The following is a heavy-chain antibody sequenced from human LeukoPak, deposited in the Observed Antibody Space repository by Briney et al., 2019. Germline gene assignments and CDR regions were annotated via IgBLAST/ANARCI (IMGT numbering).Heavy chain of an antibody. D-gene: IGHD1-26*01. J-gene: IGHJ4*02. Sequence: GGSLRLSCAASGFTFSSYAMSWVHQAPGKGLEWVSAISGSGGSTYYADSVKGRFTISRDNSKNTLYLQMNSLRAEDTAVYYSAVGSYLGRNFDYWGQGTLVTVSS. CDR1: GFTFSSYA. V-gene: IGHV3-23*01. CDR3: AVGSYLGRNFDY. CDR2: ISGSGGST.